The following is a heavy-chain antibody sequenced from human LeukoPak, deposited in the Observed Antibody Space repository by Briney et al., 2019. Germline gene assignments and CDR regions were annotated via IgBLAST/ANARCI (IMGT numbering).Heavy chain of an antibody. CDR2: ISGSGGST. D-gene: IGHD6-19*01. V-gene: IGHV3-23*01. CDR1: GFTFSSYA. CDR3: AKDTHSSGSVDY. Sequence: GGSLRLSCAASGFTFSSYAMGWVRQAPGKGLEWVSAISGSGGSTYYADSVKGRFTISRDNSKNTLYLQMNSLRAEDTAVYYCAKDTHSSGSVDYWGQGTLVTVSS. J-gene: IGHJ4*02.